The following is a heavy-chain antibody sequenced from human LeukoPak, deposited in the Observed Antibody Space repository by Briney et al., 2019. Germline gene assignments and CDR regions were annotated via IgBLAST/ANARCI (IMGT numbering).Heavy chain of an antibody. Sequence: GSVKVSCKASGYTFTGYYIHWVRQAPGQGLEWMGWINPNSGGTNYAQKFQGRVTMTRDTSITTTYMDLSRLESDDTAVYFCARARSGGHYDYWGQGTLVTVSS. CDR2: INPNSGGT. V-gene: IGHV1-2*02. D-gene: IGHD2-21*01. CDR1: GYTFTGYY. CDR3: ARARSGGHYDY. J-gene: IGHJ4*02.